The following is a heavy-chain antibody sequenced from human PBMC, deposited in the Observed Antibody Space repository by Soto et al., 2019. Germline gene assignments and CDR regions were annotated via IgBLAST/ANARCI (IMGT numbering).Heavy chain of an antibody. CDR1: GYIFTNYW. J-gene: IGHJ3*02. V-gene: IGHV5-51*01. Sequence: GESLKISCKGSGYIFTNYWIGWVRQMPGKGLEWMGIIYPGDSDTRYNPSFQGQVTISGDKSISTAYLQWSSLKASDTAMYYCARHHDSSGYTNAFDIWGQGTMVTVSS. CDR3: ARHHDSSGYTNAFDI. D-gene: IGHD3-22*01. CDR2: IYPGDSDT.